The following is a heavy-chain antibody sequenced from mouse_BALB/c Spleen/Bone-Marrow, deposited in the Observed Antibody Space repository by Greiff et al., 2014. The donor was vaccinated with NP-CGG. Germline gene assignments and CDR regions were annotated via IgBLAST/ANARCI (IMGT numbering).Heavy chain of an antibody. V-gene: IGHV1-9*01. CDR2: ILPGSVTT. CDR3: ARDHFDY. Sequence: QVQLQQSGAELMKPGASVKISYKATGYTFSSYWIEWIKQGPGHGLEWIGEILPGSVTTNYNGRFKGKATFTADTSSNTAYMQLSSLTSEDSAVYYCARDHFDYWGPGTTLTVSS. J-gene: IGHJ2*01. CDR1: GYTFSSYW.